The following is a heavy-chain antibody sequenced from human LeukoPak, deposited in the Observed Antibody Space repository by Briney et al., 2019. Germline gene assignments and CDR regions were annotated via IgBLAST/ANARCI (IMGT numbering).Heavy chain of an antibody. J-gene: IGHJ4*02. CDR3: ASSSGSYYGGFDY. CDR2: ISRSNSYI. V-gene: IGHV3-21*01. D-gene: IGHD1-26*01. CDR1: GF. Sequence: GGSLRLSCAASGFMNWVRQAPGKGLEWVSSISRSNSYIYYADSVKGRFTISRDNAKNSLYLQMNSLRAEDTAVYYCASSSGSYYGGFDYWGQGTLVTVSS.